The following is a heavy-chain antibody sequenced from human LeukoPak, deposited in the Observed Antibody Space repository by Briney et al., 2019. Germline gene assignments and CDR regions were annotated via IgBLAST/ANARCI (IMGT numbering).Heavy chain of an antibody. CDR1: GFTFSSYW. CDR2: IWFDGSNK. J-gene: IGHJ4*02. D-gene: IGHD6-19*01. CDR3: ARDRVAGTNYFDY. Sequence: GGSLRLSCAASGFTFSSYWMSWVRQAPGKGLEWVAVIWFDGSNKYYADSVKGRFTVSRDNSKNTLYLQINSLRAEDTAVYYCARDRVAGTNYFDYWGQGTLVTVSS. V-gene: IGHV3-33*08.